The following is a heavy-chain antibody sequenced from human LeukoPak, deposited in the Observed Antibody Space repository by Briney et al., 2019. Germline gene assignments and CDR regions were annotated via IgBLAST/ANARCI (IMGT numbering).Heavy chain of an antibody. CDR2: INHSGST. CDR3: ARASGYDYGY. Sequence: PSETLSLTCAVYGASFSGYYWSWIRQPPGKGLEWIGEINHSGSTNYNPSLKSRVTISVDTSKNQFSLKLSSVTAADTAVYYCARASGYDYGYWGQGTLVTVSS. D-gene: IGHD5-12*01. CDR1: GASFSGYY. V-gene: IGHV4-34*01. J-gene: IGHJ4*02.